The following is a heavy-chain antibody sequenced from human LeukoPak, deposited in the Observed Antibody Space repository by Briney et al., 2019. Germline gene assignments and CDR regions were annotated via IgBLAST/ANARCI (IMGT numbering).Heavy chain of an antibody. CDR1: GFTFSNYW. D-gene: IGHD3-16*01. CDR2: IKQDGSEK. J-gene: IGHJ4*02. Sequence: GGSLRLFCAASGFTFSNYWMSWVRQAPGKGLEWVANIKQDGSEKYYVDSVKGRFTISRDNAKNSLYLQMNSLRADDTAVYYCARGGRAYGDWGQGTLVTVSS. CDR3: ARGGRAYGD. V-gene: IGHV3-7*04.